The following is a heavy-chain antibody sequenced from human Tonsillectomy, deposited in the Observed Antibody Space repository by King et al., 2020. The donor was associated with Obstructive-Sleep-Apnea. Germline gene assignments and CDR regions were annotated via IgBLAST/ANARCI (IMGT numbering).Heavy chain of an antibody. CDR3: AKDSNSVKRGFRDDYYGMDV. Sequence: VQLVEFGGGLVQPGRSLRLSCAASGFSYDDYAMHWVRQVPGKGLEWVSGISWNGGTTRYADAVKGRFTISRDNAKNSLYLQMNSLRVEDTALYYCAKDSNSVKRGFRDDYYGMDVWGQGTTVTVSS. J-gene: IGHJ6*02. V-gene: IGHV3-9*01. CDR2: ISWNGGTT. CDR1: GFSYDDYA. D-gene: IGHD5-24*01.